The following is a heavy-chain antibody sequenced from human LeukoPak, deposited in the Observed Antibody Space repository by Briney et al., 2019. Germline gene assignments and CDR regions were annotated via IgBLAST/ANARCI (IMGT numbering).Heavy chain of an antibody. D-gene: IGHD3-10*02. Sequence: SQTLSLTCTVSGGSISSSSYYWGWIRQPPGKGLEWIGSIYYSGSTYYNPSLKSRVTISVDTSKNQFSLKLSSVTAADTAVYYCAVGVRGVIIVDYWGQGTLVTVSS. J-gene: IGHJ4*02. CDR1: GGSISSSSYY. CDR3: AVGVRGVIIVDY. CDR2: IYYSGST. V-gene: IGHV4-39*07.